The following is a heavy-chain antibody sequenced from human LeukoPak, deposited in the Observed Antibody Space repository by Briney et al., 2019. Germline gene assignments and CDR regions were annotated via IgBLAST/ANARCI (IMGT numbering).Heavy chain of an antibody. CDR2: ISGDGGST. CDR3: ALGSLYSSSWYGDY. Sequence: GGSLRLSCAASGFSFDTYAMTWVRQAPGKGLEWVSAISGDGGSTYYAVSVKGRFTISRDNSKNTLYLQMNGLRAEDTAVYYCALGSLYSSSWYGDYWGQGTLVTVSS. CDR1: GFSFDTYA. V-gene: IGHV3-23*01. D-gene: IGHD6-13*01. J-gene: IGHJ4*02.